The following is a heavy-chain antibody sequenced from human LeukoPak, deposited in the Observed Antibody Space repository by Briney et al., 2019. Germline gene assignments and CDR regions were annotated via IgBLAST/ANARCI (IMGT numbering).Heavy chain of an antibody. CDR3: ARDAGGRTQREGWFDP. CDR2: IRYGSDK. CDR1: GFTFSGSG. J-gene: IGHJ5*02. D-gene: IGHD1-26*01. V-gene: IGHV3-30*02. Sequence: GGSLRLSCAASGFTFSGSGMHWVRQAPGKGLERVAFIRYGSDKHYADSVKGRFTISRDNSKNTLYLQMKSLRVEDTGVYYCARDAGGRTQREGWFDPWGQGTLVTVSS.